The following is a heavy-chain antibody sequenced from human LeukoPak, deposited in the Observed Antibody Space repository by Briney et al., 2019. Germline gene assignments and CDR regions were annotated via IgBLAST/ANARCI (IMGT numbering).Heavy chain of an antibody. CDR3: ARDERYDFWSGYYRD. Sequence: GGSLRLSCAASGFTFSSYSMNWVRQAPGKGLEWVSYISSSSSTIHYADSVKGRLTISRDNAKNSLYLQMNSLRAEDTAVYYCARDERYDFWSGYYRDWGQGTLVTVSS. CDR1: GFTFSSYS. J-gene: IGHJ4*02. V-gene: IGHV3-48*01. D-gene: IGHD3-3*01. CDR2: ISSSSSTI.